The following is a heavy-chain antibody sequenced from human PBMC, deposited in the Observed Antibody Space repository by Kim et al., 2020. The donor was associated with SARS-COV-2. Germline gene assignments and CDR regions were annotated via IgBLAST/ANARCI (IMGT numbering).Heavy chain of an antibody. Sequence: GGSLRLSCAASGFTFSNYAMYWVRQAPGKGLECVSSISGDERSTYYADSVKGRFTISRDNSKSTLYLQMNSLRVEDTAMYYCVGDRDASWGQGTLATVSS. CDR2: ISGDERST. V-gene: IGHV3-23*01. CDR3: VGDRDAS. CDR1: GFTFSNYA. J-gene: IGHJ5*02.